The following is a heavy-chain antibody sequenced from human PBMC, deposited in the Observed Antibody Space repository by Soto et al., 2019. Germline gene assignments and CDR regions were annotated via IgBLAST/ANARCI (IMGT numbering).Heavy chain of an antibody. D-gene: IGHD1-20*01. CDR1: GFTFSSYG. J-gene: IGHJ4*02. CDR2: ISYDGSNK. V-gene: IGHV3-30*18. CDR3: AKGGSYYNYGPLFY. Sequence: GGALRLSRAASGFTFSSYGMHWVRQATGKGLEWVAVISYDGSNKYYADSVKGRFTISRDNSKNTLYLQMNSLRAEDTAVYYCAKGGSYYNYGPLFYWGQGTLVTVSS.